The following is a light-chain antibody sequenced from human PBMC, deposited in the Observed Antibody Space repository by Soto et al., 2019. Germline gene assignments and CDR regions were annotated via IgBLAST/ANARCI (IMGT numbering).Light chain of an antibody. CDR3: SSYTTSGTPV. J-gene: IGLJ3*02. V-gene: IGLV2-14*01. CDR1: SSDVGGYNY. CDR2: EVS. Sequence: QSALTQPASVSGSPGQTITISCTGTSSDVGGYNYLSWYQQHPGKAPKVMIYEVSNRPSGVSNRFSGSKSGNPASLTISGLQAEDEADYFCSSYTTSGTPVFGGGTKVTVL.